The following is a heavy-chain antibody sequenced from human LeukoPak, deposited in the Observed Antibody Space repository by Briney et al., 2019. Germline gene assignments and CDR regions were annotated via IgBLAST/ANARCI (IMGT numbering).Heavy chain of an antibody. CDR1: GYSFTNYW. CDR2: IYSGDPDT. Sequence: GESLKISSKGSGYSFTNYWIGWVRQMPGKALEWMGIIYSGDPDTRYSPSFQGHVTISADKTINTAYLHWSSLEAADTAMYYCASSSSSWYLFDYWGQGTLVTVSS. J-gene: IGHJ4*02. D-gene: IGHD6-13*01. V-gene: IGHV5-51*01. CDR3: ASSSSSWYLFDY.